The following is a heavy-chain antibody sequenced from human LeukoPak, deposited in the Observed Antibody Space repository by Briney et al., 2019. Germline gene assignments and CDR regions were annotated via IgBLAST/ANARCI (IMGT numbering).Heavy chain of an antibody. CDR2: IRGGGGVT. V-gene: IGHV3-23*01. J-gene: IGHJ3*02. CDR3: AKCSASYYNDAFDI. D-gene: IGHD3-10*01. Sequence: GGSLRLSCAASGFTFDNYAMNWVRQAPGKGLEWLAYIRGGGGVTRYSDSVKDRFTISRDNSKNTLYLQMNSLRAEDTAIYYCAKCSASYYNDAFDISGRGTMVTVSS. CDR1: GFTFDNYA.